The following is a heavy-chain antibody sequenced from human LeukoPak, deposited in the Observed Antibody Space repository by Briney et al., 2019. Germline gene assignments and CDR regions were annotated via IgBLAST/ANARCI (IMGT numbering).Heavy chain of an antibody. CDR1: GASINSINW. J-gene: IGHJ4*02. Sequence: SETLSLTCAVSGASINSINWWSWVRQSPGKGLEWIGETYHSGSPNYNPALRSRVTISVDISKNHFSLNMRSVTAADTAVYFCAKYSGSRYSFDSWGQGTLVTVSS. CDR2: TYHSGSP. CDR3: AKYSGSRYSFDS. D-gene: IGHD5-12*01. V-gene: IGHV4-4*02.